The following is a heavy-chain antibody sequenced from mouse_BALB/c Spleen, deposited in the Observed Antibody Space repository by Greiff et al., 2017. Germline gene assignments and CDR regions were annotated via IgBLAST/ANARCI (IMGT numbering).Heavy chain of an antibody. CDR2: ISSGSSTI. D-gene: IGHD2-1*01. J-gene: IGHJ2*01. Sequence: EVQLVESGGGLVQPGGSRKLSCAASGFTFSSFGMHWVRQAPEKGLEWVAYISSGSSTIYYADTVKGRFTISRDNPKNTLFLQMTSLRSEDTAMYYCARDYGNLYFDYWGQGTTLTVSS. CDR1: GFTFSSFG. CDR3: ARDYGNLYFDY. V-gene: IGHV5-17*02.